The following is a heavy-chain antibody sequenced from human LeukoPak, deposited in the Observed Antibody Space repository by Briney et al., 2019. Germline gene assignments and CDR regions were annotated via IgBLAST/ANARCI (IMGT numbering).Heavy chain of an antibody. D-gene: IGHD5-18*01. J-gene: IGHJ4*02. CDR1: GFTFSSYG. CDR3: ARESRTAPFDY. Sequence: GGSLRLSCAASGFTFSSYGMHWVRQAPGKGLEGVAVIWYDGSNKYYADSVKGRFTISRDNSKNTLYLQMNSLRAEDTAVYYCARESRTAPFDYWGQGTLVTVSS. V-gene: IGHV3-33*01. CDR2: IWYDGSNK.